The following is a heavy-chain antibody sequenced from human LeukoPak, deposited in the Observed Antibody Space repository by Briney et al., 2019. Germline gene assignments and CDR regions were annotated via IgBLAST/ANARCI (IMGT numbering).Heavy chain of an antibody. CDR2: IYHSGST. Sequence: GSLRLSCAASGFTFSSYWMSWIRQTPGKGLEWIGGIYHSGSTTYNPSLQSRVTISVDTSKSQFSLKLSSVTAADTAVYYCARGGRRMITVGGLFDGMDVWGQGTTVTVSS. CDR3: ARGGRRMITVGGLFDGMDV. V-gene: IGHV4-34*01. CDR1: GFTFSSYW. D-gene: IGHD3-16*02. J-gene: IGHJ6*02.